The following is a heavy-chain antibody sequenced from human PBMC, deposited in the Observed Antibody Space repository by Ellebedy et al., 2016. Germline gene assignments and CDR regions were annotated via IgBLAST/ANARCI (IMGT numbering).Heavy chain of an antibody. J-gene: IGHJ6*02. CDR3: AKDIAYYDSIKSHYYGIDV. D-gene: IGHD3-22*01. V-gene: IGHV3-9*01. CDR1: GFTFDDYA. CDR2: ISWNSGSI. Sequence: GGSLRLSCAASGFTFDDYAMHWVRQAAGKGLEWVSGISWNSGSIGYADSVKGRFTISRDNAKNSLYLQMNSLRAEDTALYYCAKDIAYYDSIKSHYYGIDVWGQGTTVTVSS.